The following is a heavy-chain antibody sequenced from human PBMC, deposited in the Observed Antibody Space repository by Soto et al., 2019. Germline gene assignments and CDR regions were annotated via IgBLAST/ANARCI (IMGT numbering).Heavy chain of an antibody. J-gene: IGHJ6*02. D-gene: IGHD6-13*01. Sequence: VGSLRLSCAASGFTFSSYSMNWVRQAPGKGLEWVSSISSSSSYIYYADSVKGRFTISRDNAKNSLYMQMNSLRAEDTAVYYCARDQRKQQLESGMDVWGQGTTVTVSS. CDR3: ARDQRKQQLESGMDV. CDR1: GFTFSSYS. CDR2: ISSSSSYI. V-gene: IGHV3-21*01.